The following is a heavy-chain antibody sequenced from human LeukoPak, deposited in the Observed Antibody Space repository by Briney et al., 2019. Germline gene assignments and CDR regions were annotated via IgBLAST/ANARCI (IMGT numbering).Heavy chain of an antibody. V-gene: IGHV1-69*13. Sequence: GASVKVSCKASGGTFSSYAISWVRQAPGQGLEWMGGIIPIFGTANYAQKFQGRVTITAGESTSTAYMELSSLRSEDAAVYYCARASPVPAAESYYYYMDVWGKGTTVTVSS. CDR2: IIPIFGTA. CDR1: GGTFSSYA. D-gene: IGHD2-2*01. CDR3: ARASPVPAAESYYYYMDV. J-gene: IGHJ6*03.